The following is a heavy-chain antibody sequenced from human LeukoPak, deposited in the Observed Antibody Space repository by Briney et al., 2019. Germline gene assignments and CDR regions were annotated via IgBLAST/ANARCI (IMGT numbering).Heavy chain of an antibody. J-gene: IGHJ4*02. CDR3: ARGGGPFYYDYVWGSYRPFDY. V-gene: IGHV4-61*05. D-gene: IGHD3-16*02. CDR2: IYYSGST. Sequence: SETLSLTCTVSGGSISSSSYYWGWIRQPPGKGLEWIGYIYYSGSTNYNPSLKSRVTISVDTSKNQFSLKLSSVTAADTAVYYCARGGGPFYYDYVWGSYRPFDYWGQGTLVTVSS. CDR1: GGSISSSSYY.